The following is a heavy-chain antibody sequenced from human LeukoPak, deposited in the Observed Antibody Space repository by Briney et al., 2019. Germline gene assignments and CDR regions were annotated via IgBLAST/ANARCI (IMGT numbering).Heavy chain of an antibody. Sequence: GRSLRLSCAASGFTFDDYAMHWVRQAPGKGLEWVSGISWNSGSIGYVDSVKGRFTISRDNAKNSLYLQMNSLRAEDTALYYCAKARSWELLVYYFDYWGQGTLVTVSS. V-gene: IGHV3-9*01. CDR1: GFTFDDYA. D-gene: IGHD1-26*01. J-gene: IGHJ4*02. CDR2: ISWNSGSI. CDR3: AKARSWELLVYYFDY.